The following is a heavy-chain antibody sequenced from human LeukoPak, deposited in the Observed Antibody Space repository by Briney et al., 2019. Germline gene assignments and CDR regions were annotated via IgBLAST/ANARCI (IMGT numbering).Heavy chain of an antibody. CDR3: ARKSNLSDGSGALGYYGIDV. D-gene: IGHD7-27*01. CDR1: GRTFSSYA. CDR2: IISIFGAA. V-gene: IGHV1-69*06. J-gene: IGHJ6*04. Sequence: SVTVSCPASGRTFSSYAIRWVRQAPGQGLEWMGGIISIFGAANYAQKSQGRVTITADKSTSTAYMELSSLRSEDTAVYYCARKSNLSDGSGALGYYGIDVWGKGTTVTVSS.